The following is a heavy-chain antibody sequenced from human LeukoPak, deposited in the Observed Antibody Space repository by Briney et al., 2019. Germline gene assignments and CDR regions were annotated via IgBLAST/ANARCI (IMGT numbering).Heavy chain of an antibody. V-gene: IGHV3-33*01. CDR1: GFSLSTHG. J-gene: IGHJ4*02. Sequence: GGSLRLSCAASGFSLSTHGMHWVRQAPGKGLEWVAGMWYDGTREDYADSVKGRFTISRDLSKNTLNLQMNSLRVEDTAMFYCARDLSYGSLDFRGQGTLVTVSP. CDR2: MWYDGTRE. D-gene: IGHD1-26*01. CDR3: ARDLSYGSLDF.